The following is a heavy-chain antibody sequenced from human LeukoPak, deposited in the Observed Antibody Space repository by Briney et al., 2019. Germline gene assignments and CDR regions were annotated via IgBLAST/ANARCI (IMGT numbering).Heavy chain of an antibody. CDR2: ISTSGSTI. D-gene: IGHD6-13*01. CDR1: EFTFSSYW. Sequence: GGSLRLSCAASEFTFSSYWMSWVRQAPGKGLDWVSYISTSGSTIYYADSVKGRFTISRDNAKNSLYLQMNSLRAEDTAVYYCATSRGSWPDYFDYWGQGTLVTVSS. V-gene: IGHV3-48*04. CDR3: ATSRGSWPDYFDY. J-gene: IGHJ4*02.